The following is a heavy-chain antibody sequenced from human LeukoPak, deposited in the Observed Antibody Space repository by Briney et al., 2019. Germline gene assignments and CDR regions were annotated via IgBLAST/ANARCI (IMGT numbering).Heavy chain of an antibody. CDR3: ARDSSGYPPQYYYYGMDV. Sequence: GGSLRLSCAASGFTFSDYYMSWIRQAPGKGLEWVSYISSSGSTIYYADSVKGRFTISRDNAKNSLYLQMNSLRAEDTAVYYCARDSSGYPPQYYYYGMDVWGQGTTVTVSS. CDR1: GFTFSDYY. J-gene: IGHJ6*02. D-gene: IGHD3-22*01. V-gene: IGHV3-11*01. CDR2: ISSSGSTI.